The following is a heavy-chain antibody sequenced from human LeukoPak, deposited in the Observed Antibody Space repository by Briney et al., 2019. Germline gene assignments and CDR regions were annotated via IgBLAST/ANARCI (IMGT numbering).Heavy chain of an antibody. CDR3: ATSQTTSGRYGNAFDI. V-gene: IGHV3-7*01. D-gene: IGHD6-19*01. Sequence: PGGSLRLSCVASGFTFSSYWMSWVRQAPGKWLEWVANIKADGSEKYSVDSVKGRFTISRDNAKNSLYLQMNNLRVEDTAVYFCATSQTTSGRYGNAFDILGQGTMVTVSS. CDR1: GFTFSSYW. J-gene: IGHJ3*02. CDR2: IKADGSEK.